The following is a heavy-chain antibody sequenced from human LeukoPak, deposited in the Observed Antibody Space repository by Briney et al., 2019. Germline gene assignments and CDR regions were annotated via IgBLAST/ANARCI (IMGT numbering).Heavy chain of an antibody. D-gene: IGHD2-8*02. V-gene: IGHV3-43*01. J-gene: IGHJ4*02. Sequence: GGSLRLSCAASGFTFDDYTMHWVRHAPGKGLEWVSLISWDGGSTYYADSVKGRFTISRDNSKNSLYLQMNSLRTEDTALYYCAKNDVAFSGEETWWAFDYWGQGTLVTVSS. CDR2: ISWDGGST. CDR1: GFTFDDYT. CDR3: AKNDVAFSGEETWWAFDY.